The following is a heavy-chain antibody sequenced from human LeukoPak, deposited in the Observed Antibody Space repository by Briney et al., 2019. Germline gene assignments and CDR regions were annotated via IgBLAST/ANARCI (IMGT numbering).Heavy chain of an antibody. CDR2: ISYDGGYK. V-gene: IGHV3-30*03. D-gene: IGHD5-18*01. J-gene: IGHJ4*02. CDR3: ARDFRHSYGSLDY. Sequence: GGSLRLSCAASGFTFSNYGMHWVRQAPGKGLEWVAIISYDGGYKNYANSVKGRFTISRDSSKNTLYLQMNSLRGEDTAVYYCARDFRHSYGSLDYWGQGTLVTVSS. CDR1: GFTFSNYG.